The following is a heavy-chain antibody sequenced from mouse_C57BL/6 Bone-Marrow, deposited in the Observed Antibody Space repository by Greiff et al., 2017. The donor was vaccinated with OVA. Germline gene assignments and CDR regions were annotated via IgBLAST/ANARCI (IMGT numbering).Heavy chain of an antibody. J-gene: IGHJ2*01. CDR1: GYTFTSYW. CDR3: ASGNYPGYFDY. D-gene: IGHD2-1*01. V-gene: IGHV1-50*01. Sequence: VQLQQPGAELVKPGASVKLSCKASGYTFTSYWMQWVTQRPGPGLEWIGEIDPSDSYTNYNQKFKGKATLTVDTSSRTAYMQLSSLTSEDSAVYYCASGNYPGYFDYWGQGTTLTVSS. CDR2: IDPSDSYT.